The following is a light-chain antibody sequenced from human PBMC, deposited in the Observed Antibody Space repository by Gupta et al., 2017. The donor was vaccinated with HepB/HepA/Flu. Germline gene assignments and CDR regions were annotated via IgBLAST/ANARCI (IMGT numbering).Light chain of an antibody. V-gene: IGKV1-12*01. CDR3: QHRNSCPRS. J-gene: IGKJ1*01. CDR2: ASS. Sequence: DMQMTQCSSSMCASVGGRVTITCRASGDVSSLLVWYQQKPGQAPKLLIYASSRLQSGVPSRFSGSGSGTDFTLTISSRQPEDFATYYCQHRNSCPRSFGQGTQVEI. CDR1: GDVSSL.